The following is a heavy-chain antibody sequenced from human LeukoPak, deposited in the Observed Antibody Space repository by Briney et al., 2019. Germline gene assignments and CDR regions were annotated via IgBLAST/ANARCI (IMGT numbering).Heavy chain of an antibody. Sequence: PGQSRRLSCAVSGFSSSSYDMYWVRQVARKGMEWVSGIGTGGDTNYAASVRDRFTISRENAKNSFCLQMNSLRVGDTATYYCARGGIRRRGLDVFDIWGQGTAVTVSS. D-gene: IGHD2/OR15-2a*01. CDR2: IGTGGDT. CDR3: ARGGIRRRGLDVFDI. CDR1: GFSSSSYD. V-gene: IGHV3-13*04. J-gene: IGHJ3*02.